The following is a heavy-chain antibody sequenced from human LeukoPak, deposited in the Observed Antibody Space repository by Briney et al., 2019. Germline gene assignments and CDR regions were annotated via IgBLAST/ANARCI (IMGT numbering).Heavy chain of an antibody. V-gene: IGHV5-51*01. J-gene: IGHJ4*02. CDR2: IYPGDSDT. CDR1: GYSFNNYW. Sequence: GESLKISCKGSGYSFNNYWVGWVRQMPGKGLEWMGIIYPGDSDTIYSPSFQGQVSISADKSISTAYLQWSSLKASDNAMYYCARQGVGYSSSFIDYWGQGTLVSVSS. CDR3: ARQGVGYSSSFIDY. D-gene: IGHD6-13*01.